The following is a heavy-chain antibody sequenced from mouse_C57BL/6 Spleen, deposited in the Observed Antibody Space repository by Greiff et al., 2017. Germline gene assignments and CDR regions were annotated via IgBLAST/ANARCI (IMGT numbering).Heavy chain of an antibody. V-gene: IGHV1-55*01. CDR1: GYTFTSYR. J-gene: IGHJ4*01. Sequence: QVQLQQPGAELVKPGASVKMSCKASGYTFTSYRITWVKQRPGQGLEWIGDIYPGSGSTNYNEKFKSKATLTVDTSSSTAYMQLSSLTSEDSAVYYCARCDYDVRGYAMDYWGQGTSVTVSS. CDR2: IYPGSGST. CDR3: ARCDYDVRGYAMDY. D-gene: IGHD2-4*01.